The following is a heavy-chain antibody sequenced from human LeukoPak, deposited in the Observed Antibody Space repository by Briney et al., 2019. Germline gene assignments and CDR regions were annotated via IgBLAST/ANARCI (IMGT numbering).Heavy chain of an antibody. CDR3: ARVDTAMVTAAGPLADFDI. Sequence: ASVKVSCKASGYTFTSYGISWVRQAPGQGLEWMGWISAYNGNTNYAQKLQGRVTMTTDTSTSTAYMGLRSLRSDDTAVYYCARVDTAMVTAAGPLADFDIWGQGTMVTVSS. CDR2: ISAYNGNT. D-gene: IGHD5-18*01. CDR1: GYTFTSYG. J-gene: IGHJ3*02. V-gene: IGHV1-18*01.